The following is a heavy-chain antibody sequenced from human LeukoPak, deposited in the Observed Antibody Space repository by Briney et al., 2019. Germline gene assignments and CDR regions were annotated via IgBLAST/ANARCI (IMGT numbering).Heavy chain of an antibody. D-gene: IGHD2-15*01. V-gene: IGHV5-51*01. CDR2: IYPDDSDT. J-gene: IGHJ4*02. CDR1: GYTFTNYW. Sequence: GESLKISCKGSGYTFTNYWIGWIRQRPGKGLEWMGIIYPDDSDTRYSPSFQGQVTISADESINTAYLQWRSLKASDSGMYYCARPYCSGGKCNSHLDHWGQGTLVTVSS. CDR3: ARPYCSGGKCNSHLDH.